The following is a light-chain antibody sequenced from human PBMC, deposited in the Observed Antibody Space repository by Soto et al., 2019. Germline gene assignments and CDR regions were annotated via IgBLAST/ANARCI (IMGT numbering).Light chain of an antibody. Sequence: QSALTQPPSASGTPGQWVTISCSGSSSNIGSNTVNWYQQLPGTAPKVLIFNTHQRPSGVPDRFSGSKSGTSASLAISGLQSEDEADYYCAAWDDSLNGHVIFGGGTKVTVL. V-gene: IGLV1-44*01. CDR3: AAWDDSLNGHVI. CDR1: SSNIGSNT. CDR2: NTH. J-gene: IGLJ2*01.